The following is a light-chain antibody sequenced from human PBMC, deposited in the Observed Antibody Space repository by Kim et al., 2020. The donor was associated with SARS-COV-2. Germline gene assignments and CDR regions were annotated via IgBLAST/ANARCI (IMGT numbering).Light chain of an antibody. J-gene: IGKJ1*01. CDR2: DAS. CDR3: QQYDSSRRT. V-gene: IGKV3-20*01. Sequence: EIVLTQSPGTLSLSPGERATLSCRASQSVSRNYLARYQQKPGQAPRLLIYDASIRATGIPNRFSGSGSGTDFTLTISRLEPEDSAVYFCQQYDSSRRTFGQGTKVDIK. CDR1: QSVSRNY.